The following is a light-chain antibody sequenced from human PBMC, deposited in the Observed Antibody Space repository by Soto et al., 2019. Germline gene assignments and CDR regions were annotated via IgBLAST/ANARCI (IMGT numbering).Light chain of an antibody. Sequence: DIQMTQSPSSLSAPVGGRVTITCRASQGIRRDLGWYQQKPGKAPTRLIYAVSSLHSGVPSRFCGSGSGTEIPLTIRNLQPEDSATDYCLQHNSYPLTFGGGTKVQIK. CDR1: QGIRRD. J-gene: IGKJ4*02. CDR2: AVS. CDR3: LQHNSYPLT. V-gene: IGKV1-17*02.